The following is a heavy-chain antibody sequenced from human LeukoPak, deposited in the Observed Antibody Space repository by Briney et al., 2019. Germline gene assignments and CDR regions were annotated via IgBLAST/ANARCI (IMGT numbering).Heavy chain of an antibody. J-gene: IGHJ4*02. CDR2: INSDGSST. D-gene: IGHD4-17*01. V-gene: IGHV3-74*01. CDR1: GFTFSSYW. CDR3: ARVWGLRGGFDY. Sequence: GGSLRLSCAASGFTFSSYWMHWVRQAPGKGLVWVSRINSDGSSTSYADSVKGRFTISRDNAKNTLYLQMNSLRAEDTAVYYCARVWGLRGGFDYWGQGTLVTVSS.